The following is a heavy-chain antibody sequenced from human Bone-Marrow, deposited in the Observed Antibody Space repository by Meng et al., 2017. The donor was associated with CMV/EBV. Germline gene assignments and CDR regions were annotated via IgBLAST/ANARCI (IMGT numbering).Heavy chain of an antibody. D-gene: IGHD6-25*01. CDR2: INHSGNT. CDR3: ARGTGLQRLSGTDV. V-gene: IGHV4-34*01. CDR1: GGSFIGYY. Sequence: SETLSLTCDVSGGSFIGYYWTWIRQLPGQGLEWIGEINHSGNTNLNSSLKSRLAISIDMSKNQFSLKLTSLTAADTATYYCARGTGLQRLSGTDVWGQGTTVTVSS. J-gene: IGHJ6*02.